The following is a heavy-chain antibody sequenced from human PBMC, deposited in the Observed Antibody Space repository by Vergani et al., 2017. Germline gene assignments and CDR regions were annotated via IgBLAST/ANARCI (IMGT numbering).Heavy chain of an antibody. D-gene: IGHD6-19*01. Sequence: QVQLQQWGAGPLKPSETLSLTCAVFGGSFSGYYWSWIRQPPGKGLEWIGAINHSGCTNSNPSLKSRVTISVDTSKNQFSLKRSSVTAADTAVYYCARGGRQWLGRSYFDYWGQGTLVTVSS. CDR2: INHSGCT. V-gene: IGHV4-34*01. CDR3: ARGGRQWLGRSYFDY. J-gene: IGHJ4*02. CDR1: GGSFSGYY.